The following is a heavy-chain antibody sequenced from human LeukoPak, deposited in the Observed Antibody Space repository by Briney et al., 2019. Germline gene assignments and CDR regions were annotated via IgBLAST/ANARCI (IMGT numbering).Heavy chain of an antibody. J-gene: IGHJ5*02. Sequence: PGRSLRLSCAASGFTFSSYGMHWVRQAPGKGLEWVAVIWYDGSNKYYADSVKGRFTISRDNSKNTLYLRMNSLRAEDTAVYYCAKDTYGSGNWFDPWGQGTLVTVSS. CDR3: AKDTYGSGNWFDP. V-gene: IGHV3-33*06. CDR1: GFTFSSYG. D-gene: IGHD3-10*01. CDR2: IWYDGSNK.